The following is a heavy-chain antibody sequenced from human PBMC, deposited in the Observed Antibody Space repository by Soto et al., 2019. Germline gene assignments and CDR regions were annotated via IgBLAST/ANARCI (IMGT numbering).Heavy chain of an antibody. CDR1: GGSISSSSYY. CDR3: ARNTPGLPLYFDY. CDR2: IYYSGNT. D-gene: IGHD2-2*02. J-gene: IGHJ4*02. V-gene: IGHV4-39*01. Sequence: QLQLQESGPGLVKPSETLSLTCTVSGGSISSSSYYWGWIRQPPGKGLEWIGSIYYSGNTYYNPSLKSRVTISVDTSKNQFSLKLSSVTAADTAVYYCARNTPGLPLYFDYWGQGTLVTVSS.